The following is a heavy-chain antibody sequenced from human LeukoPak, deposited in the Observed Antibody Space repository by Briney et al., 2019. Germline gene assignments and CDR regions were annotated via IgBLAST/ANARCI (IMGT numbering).Heavy chain of an antibody. CDR3: AREGSSGEGWFDP. D-gene: IGHD6-19*01. V-gene: IGHV4-38-2*02. Sequence: PSETLSLTCAVSGCSISSGYYWGWIRQPPGKGLEWIGSIYHSGSTYYNPSLKSRVTISVDTSKNQFSLKLSSVTAADTAVYYCAREGSSGEGWFDPWGQGTLVTVSS. CDR2: IYHSGST. CDR1: GCSISSGYY. J-gene: IGHJ5*02.